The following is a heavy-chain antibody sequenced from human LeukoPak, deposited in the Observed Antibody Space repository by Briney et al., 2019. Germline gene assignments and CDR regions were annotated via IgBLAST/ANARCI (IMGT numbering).Heavy chain of an antibody. CDR3: ATGRGYCSSTSCYLPDY. Sequence: ASVKVSCKVSGYTLTELSMHWVRQAPGKGLEWMGGFDPEDGETIYAQKFQGRVTMTEDTSTGTAYMELSSLRSEDTAVYYCATGRGYCSSTSCYLPDYWGQGTLVTVSS. V-gene: IGHV1-24*01. J-gene: IGHJ4*02. D-gene: IGHD2-2*01. CDR2: FDPEDGET. CDR1: GYTLTELS.